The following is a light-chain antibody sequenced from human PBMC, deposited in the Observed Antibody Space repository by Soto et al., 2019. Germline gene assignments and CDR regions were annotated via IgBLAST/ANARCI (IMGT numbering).Light chain of an antibody. Sequence: AIQMTQSPSSLSASVGDRVTLTCRASQGIRNDLGWYQQKPGKAPKLLIYDASSLQSGVPSRLSGSGSGTDFTLTISSLQPEDFATYYCLQEHNYPLTFGGGTKVEIK. CDR3: LQEHNYPLT. V-gene: IGKV1-6*01. J-gene: IGKJ4*01. CDR1: QGIRND. CDR2: DAS.